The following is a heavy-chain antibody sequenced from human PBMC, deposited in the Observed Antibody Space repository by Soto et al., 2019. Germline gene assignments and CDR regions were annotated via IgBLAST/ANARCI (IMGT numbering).Heavy chain of an antibody. CDR3: ARELPAVPRDFDD. J-gene: IGHJ4*02. D-gene: IGHD2-2*01. Sequence: SETLSLTCTVSGGSISSYFYIWVRQPPGKGLEWIGSVYYTGTTDYNPSLKSRVTISVDTSKTQFSLNLRSVTAADTPVYYCARELPAVPRDFDDWGRG. V-gene: IGHV4-59*01. CDR2: VYYTGTT. CDR1: GGSISSYF.